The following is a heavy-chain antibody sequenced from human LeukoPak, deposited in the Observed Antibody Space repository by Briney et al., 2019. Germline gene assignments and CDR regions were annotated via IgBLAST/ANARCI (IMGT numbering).Heavy chain of an antibody. CDR1: GGSISTYY. V-gene: IGHV4-59*12. CDR3: ARISSSGGTYWESLYYYMDV. J-gene: IGHJ6*03. CDR2: INFSGTT. D-gene: IGHD1-26*01. Sequence: SETLSLTCTVSGGSISTYYWTWIRQPPGKGLEWIGCINFSGTTKYNPSLKSRVTISLDTSNNQFSLKLHSVTAADTAVYYCARISSSGGTYWESLYYYMDVWGKGTTVTVSS.